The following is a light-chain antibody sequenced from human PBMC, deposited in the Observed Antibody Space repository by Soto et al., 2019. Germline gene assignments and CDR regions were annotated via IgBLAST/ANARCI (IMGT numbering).Light chain of an antibody. Sequence: DIQMTQSPSTLSASVGDIVTITCRSSQSISSWLAWYQQKPWKAPKLLIYDASNLESGVPSRFSGSGSGTEFTLTISSLQPDDFATYYCQQYNSYPITFGQGTRLEI. CDR2: DAS. CDR1: QSISSW. CDR3: QQYNSYPIT. V-gene: IGKV1-5*01. J-gene: IGKJ5*01.